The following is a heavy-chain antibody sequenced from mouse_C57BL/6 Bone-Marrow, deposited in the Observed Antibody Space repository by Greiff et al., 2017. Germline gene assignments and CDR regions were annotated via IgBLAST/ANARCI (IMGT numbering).Heavy chain of an antibody. Sequence: QVQLQQPGTELVKPGASVKLSCKASGYTFTSYWMHWVKQRPGQGLEWIGNINPSNGGTNYNEKFKSKATLTVAKSSSTAYMQLSSLTSEDSAVYYCARFIYDYDERDYFDYWGQGTTLTVSS. V-gene: IGHV1-53*01. J-gene: IGHJ2*01. D-gene: IGHD2-4*01. CDR3: ARFIYDYDERDYFDY. CDR2: INPSNGGT. CDR1: GYTFTSYW.